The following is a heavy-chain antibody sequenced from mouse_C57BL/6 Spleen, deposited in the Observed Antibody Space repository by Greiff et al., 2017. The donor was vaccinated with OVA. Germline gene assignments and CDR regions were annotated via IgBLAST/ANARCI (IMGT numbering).Heavy chain of an antibody. CDR1: GFTFSDYG. CDR3: ARGAQATGAWFAY. V-gene: IGHV5-17*01. D-gene: IGHD3-2*02. J-gene: IGHJ3*01. CDR2: ISSGSSTI. Sequence: EVKLMESGGGLVKPGGSLKLSCAASGFTFSDYGMHLVRQAPEKGMEWVAYISSGSSTIYYADTVKVRFTISRANAKNTLFLQMTSLRSEDTAMYYCARGAQATGAWFAYWGQGTLVTVSA.